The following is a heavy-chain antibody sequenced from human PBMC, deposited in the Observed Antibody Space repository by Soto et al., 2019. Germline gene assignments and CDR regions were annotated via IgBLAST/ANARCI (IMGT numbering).Heavy chain of an antibody. CDR3: AKESSSWPYYFDY. CDR2: KSYDGSIV. Sequence: QVQLVESGGGVVQPGRSLRLSCAASGFTFSRYGMHWVRQAPGKGLEWVAIKSYDGSIVYYADSVKGRFTVSRDNSKNTLYLQMNSLRAEDTAIYYCAKESSSWPYYFDYWGQGTLVTVSS. J-gene: IGHJ4*02. CDR1: GFTFSRYG. D-gene: IGHD6-13*01. V-gene: IGHV3-30*18.